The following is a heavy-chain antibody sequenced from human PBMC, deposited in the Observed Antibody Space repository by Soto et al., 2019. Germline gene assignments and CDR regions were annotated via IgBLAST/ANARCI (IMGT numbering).Heavy chain of an antibody. V-gene: IGHV3-7*04. Sequence: EVQLVESGGGLVQPGGSLRLSCAASAFTFRNYWMSWVRQAPGKGLECVAKIKEDGSEKYYVDSVKGRFTISRDNAKNSVYLQMSSLTVEDTAMYYCERASSSTSGALDYWGQGTLVTVSS. CDR1: AFTFRNYW. J-gene: IGHJ4*02. CDR2: IKEDGSEK. D-gene: IGHD2-2*01. CDR3: ERASSSTSGALDY.